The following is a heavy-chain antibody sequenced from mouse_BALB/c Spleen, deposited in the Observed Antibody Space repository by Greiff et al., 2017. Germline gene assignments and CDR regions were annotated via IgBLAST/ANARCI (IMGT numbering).Heavy chain of an antibody. CDR1: GFTFSDYY. CDR3: ARDLRGTTGY. Sequence: DVHLVESGGGLVKPGGSLKLSCAASGFTFSDYYMYWVRQTPEKRLEWVATISDGGSYTYYPDSVKGRFTISRDNAKNNLYLQMSSLKSEDTAMYYCARDLRGTTGYWGQGTTLTVSS. V-gene: IGHV5-4*02. CDR2: ISDGGSYT. J-gene: IGHJ2*01. D-gene: IGHD1-1*01.